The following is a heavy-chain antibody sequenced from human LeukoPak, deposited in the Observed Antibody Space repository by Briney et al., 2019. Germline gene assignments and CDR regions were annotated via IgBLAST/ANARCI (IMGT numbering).Heavy chain of an antibody. CDR1: GVAFSSYA. CDR3: AQSLGYSGYDSNWFDR. J-gene: IGHJ5*02. D-gene: IGHD5-12*01. V-gene: IGHV3-30*04. CDR2: ISYDGSNK. Sequence: GGSLRLSCAASGVAFSSYAMHWVRQAPGKGLEWVAVISYDGSNKNYADSVKGRFTISRDNSKNTLYLQMNSLRAQDTAVYYCAQSLGYSGYDSNWFDRWGQGTLVTVSS.